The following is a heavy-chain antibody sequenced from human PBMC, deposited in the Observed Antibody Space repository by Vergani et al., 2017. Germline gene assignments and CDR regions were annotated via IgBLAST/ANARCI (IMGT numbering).Heavy chain of an antibody. CDR3: ARVSRFSDPRHYYHYHYMDV. Sequence: QVQLQQWGAGLLKPSETLSLTCAVYGGSFSGYYWSWIRQPPGKGLEWIGEFNHIGSINYSPSLKSGVTISIDTSKQQFSLTLSSVTAADTAVYYFARVSRFSDPRHYYHYHYMDVWGDGTTVTVS. D-gene: IGHD2-21*02. CDR1: GGSFSGYY. V-gene: IGHV4-34*01. J-gene: IGHJ6*03. CDR2: FNHIGSI.